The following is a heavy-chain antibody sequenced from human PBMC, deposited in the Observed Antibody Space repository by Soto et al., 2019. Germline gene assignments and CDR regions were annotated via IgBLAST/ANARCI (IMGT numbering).Heavy chain of an antibody. J-gene: IGHJ4*02. CDR3: AGAGGYSYGPGGY. Sequence: EVQLVESGGGLVQPGGSLRLSCAASGFTSSNYWMSWVRQAPGKGLERVANIKQDGSEKYYVDSVTGGFTISRDNAKNSLFLQMTGMRAEDTAVYYCAGAGGYSYGPGGYWGQG. D-gene: IGHD5-18*01. CDR2: IKQDGSEK. V-gene: IGHV3-7*04. CDR1: GFTSSNYW.